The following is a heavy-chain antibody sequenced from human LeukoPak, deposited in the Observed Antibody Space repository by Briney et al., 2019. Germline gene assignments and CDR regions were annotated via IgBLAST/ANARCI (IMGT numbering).Heavy chain of an antibody. V-gene: IGHV3-23*01. CDR2: ISSSGGNA. Sequence: GGSLRLSCAASGFTFSSYAMTWVRQAPGKGLEWVSAISSSGGNAYYADSVKGQSTISRDNSKNTLYLQMNSLRAEDTAVYYCADYGSGSYCFDYWGQGTLVTVSS. J-gene: IGHJ4*02. CDR1: GFTFSSYA. CDR3: ADYGSGSYCFDY. D-gene: IGHD3-10*01.